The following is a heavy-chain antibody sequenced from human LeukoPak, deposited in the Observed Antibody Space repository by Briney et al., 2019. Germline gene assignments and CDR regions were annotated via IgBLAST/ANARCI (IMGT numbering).Heavy chain of an antibody. J-gene: IGHJ4*02. CDR1: GFTFSSYA. Sequence: PGGSLRLSCAASGFTFSSYAMSWVRQAPGKGLEWVSAISGSGGSTYYADSVKGRFTISRDNSKNTLYLQMNSLRAEDTAVYYCARGTTYYYDSSGYSKTLDYWGQGTLVTVSS. CDR3: ARGTTYYYDSSGYSKTLDY. D-gene: IGHD3-22*01. CDR2: ISGSGGST. V-gene: IGHV3-23*01.